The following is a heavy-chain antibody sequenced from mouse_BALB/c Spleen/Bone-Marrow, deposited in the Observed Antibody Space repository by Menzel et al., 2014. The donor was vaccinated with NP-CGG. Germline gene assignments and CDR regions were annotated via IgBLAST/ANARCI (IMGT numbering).Heavy chain of an antibody. Sequence: QVQLQQSGAELAKPGASVKMSCKASGYTLTSYWMHWVKQRPGQGLEWIGYISPSSGYTEFNQRFKDKATLTADRSSSTAYVQLSSLTSEDSAVYYCARGYYVMDYWGQGTSVTVSS. J-gene: IGHJ4*01. CDR1: GYTLTSYW. CDR2: ISPSSGYT. V-gene: IGHV1-7*01. CDR3: ARGYYVMDY.